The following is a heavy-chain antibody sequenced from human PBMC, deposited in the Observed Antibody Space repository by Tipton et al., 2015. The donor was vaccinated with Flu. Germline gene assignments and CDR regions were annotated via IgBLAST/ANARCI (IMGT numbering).Heavy chain of an antibody. Sequence: SLTCTVSGGSISSGSYYWSRIRQPAGKGLEWIGRIYTSGSTNYNPSLKSRVTISVDTSKNQFSLKLSSVTAADTAVYYCARDHRWELHAFDIWGQGTMVTVSS. V-gene: IGHV4-61*02. CDR3: ARDHRWELHAFDI. D-gene: IGHD1-26*01. CDR2: IYTSGST. CDR1: GGSISSGSYY. J-gene: IGHJ3*02.